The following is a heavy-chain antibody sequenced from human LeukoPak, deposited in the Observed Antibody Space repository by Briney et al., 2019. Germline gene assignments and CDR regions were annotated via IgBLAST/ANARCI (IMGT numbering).Heavy chain of an antibody. V-gene: IGHV1-69*13. D-gene: IGHD3-3*01. CDR3: ARGSITIFGDNWFDP. CDR2: IIPIFGTA. Sequence: ASVKVSCKASGYTFTSYGISWVRQAPGQGLEWMGGIIPIFGTANYAQKFQGRVTITADESTSTAYMELSSLRSEDTAVYYCARGSITIFGDNWFDPWGQGTLVTVSS. CDR1: GYTFTSYG. J-gene: IGHJ5*02.